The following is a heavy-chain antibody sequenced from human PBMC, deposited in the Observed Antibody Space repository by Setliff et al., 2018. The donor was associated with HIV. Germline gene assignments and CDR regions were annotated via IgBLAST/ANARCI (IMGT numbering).Heavy chain of an antibody. V-gene: IGHV4-59*08. J-gene: IGHJ4*02. CDR3: ARLGRWLGHYFDF. Sequence: SETLSLTCTVSGGSISSYYWSWIRQPPGKGLEWIAYIFYSGSTNYNPSLKSRVTVSVDTSKNQFSLRLSSVTAADTAVYYCARLGRWLGHYFDFWGQGTLVTSPQ. CDR1: GGSISSYY. CDR2: IFYSGST. D-gene: IGHD3-10*01.